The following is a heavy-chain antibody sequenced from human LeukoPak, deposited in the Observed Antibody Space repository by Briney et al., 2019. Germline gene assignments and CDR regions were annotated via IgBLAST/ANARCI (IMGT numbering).Heavy chain of an antibody. Sequence: GGSLRLSCAASGFTFSNYAMSWVRQAPGKGLECVPAISDSGDKTDYADSVRGRFTIYRDNSKDTLYLQMNSLGAADTAVYYCAKDGGGYCNNSSCWGQGTLVTVSS. CDR2: ISDSGDKT. D-gene: IGHD2-2*01. CDR1: GFTFSNYA. CDR3: AKDGGGYCNNSSC. J-gene: IGHJ4*02. V-gene: IGHV3-23*01.